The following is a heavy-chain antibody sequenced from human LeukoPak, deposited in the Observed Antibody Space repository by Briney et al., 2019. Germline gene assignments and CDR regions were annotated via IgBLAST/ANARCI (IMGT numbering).Heavy chain of an antibody. Sequence: GGSLRLSCAASGFTFSSYSMNWVRQAPGKGLEWVSYISSSSTTIYYADSVKGRFTISRDHAKNSLYLQINSLRDEDTAVYYCARDAQHLVDLYYYYYYMDVWGKGTTVTVSS. CDR2: ISSSSTTI. CDR1: GFTFSSYS. CDR3: ARDAQHLVDLYYYYYYMDV. J-gene: IGHJ6*03. D-gene: IGHD6-13*01. V-gene: IGHV3-48*02.